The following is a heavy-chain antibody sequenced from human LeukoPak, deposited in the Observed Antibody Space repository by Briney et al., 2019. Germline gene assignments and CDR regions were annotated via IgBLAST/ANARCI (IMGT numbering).Heavy chain of an antibody. CDR3: AKDRICTNGVCFFDY. CDR1: GFTFSGYA. Sequence: GGSLRLSCAASGFTFSGYAMSWVRQAPGKGLEWVSAISGSGGSTYYADSVKGRFTISRDNSKNTLYLQMNSLRAEDTAVYYCAKDRICTNGVCFFDYWGQGTLVTVSS. J-gene: IGHJ4*02. CDR2: ISGSGGST. D-gene: IGHD2-8*01. V-gene: IGHV3-23*01.